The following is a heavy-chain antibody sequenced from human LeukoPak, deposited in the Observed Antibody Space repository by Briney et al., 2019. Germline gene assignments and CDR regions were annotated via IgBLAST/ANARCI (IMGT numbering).Heavy chain of an antibody. Sequence: AASGKVSCKASGGTFSSYAISWVRQAPGQGLEWMGRIIPILGIANYAQKFQGRVTITADKSTSTAYMELSSLRSEDTAVYYCARECGYCSGGSCGWGQGTLVTVSS. CDR3: ARECGYCSGGSCG. CDR1: GGTFSSYA. J-gene: IGHJ4*02. CDR2: IIPILGIA. D-gene: IGHD2-15*01. V-gene: IGHV1-69*04.